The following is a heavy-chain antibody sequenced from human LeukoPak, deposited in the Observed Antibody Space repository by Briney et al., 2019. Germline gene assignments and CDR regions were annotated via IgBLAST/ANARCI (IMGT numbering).Heavy chain of an antibody. CDR3: ARDVVRGAINWFDP. Sequence: ASVKVSCKASGYTFTGYYMHWVRQAPGQGLEWTGWINPNSGGTNYAQKFQGRVTMTRDTSISTAYMELSRLRSDDTAVYYCARDVVRGAINWFDPWGQGTLVTVSS. J-gene: IGHJ5*02. D-gene: IGHD3-10*01. V-gene: IGHV1-2*02. CDR2: INPNSGGT. CDR1: GYTFTGYY.